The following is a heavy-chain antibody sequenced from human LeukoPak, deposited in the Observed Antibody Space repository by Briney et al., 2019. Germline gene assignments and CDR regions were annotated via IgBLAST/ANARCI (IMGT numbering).Heavy chain of an antibody. J-gene: IGHJ4*02. Sequence: PGGSLRLSCAASGFTFSTYPMHWVRQAPGKGLEWVAIISHDGGNTYYPDSVKGRFTISRDNSKNTLYLQMNSLRVEDTAVYYCARGKGTVTKFPGDYWGQGTLVTVSS. CDR2: ISHDGGNT. V-gene: IGHV3-30*04. D-gene: IGHD4-17*01. CDR3: ARGKGTVTKFPGDY. CDR1: GFTFSTYP.